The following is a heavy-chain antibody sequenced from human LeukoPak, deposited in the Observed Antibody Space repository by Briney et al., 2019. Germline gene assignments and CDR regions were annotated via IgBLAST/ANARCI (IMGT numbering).Heavy chain of an antibody. CDR2: ISGNNIYM. D-gene: IGHD6-19*01. CDR3: AREGDSSSEFDF. J-gene: IGHJ4*02. Sequence: KPGGSLRLSCAASGFTFSSYTMNWVRQAPGKGLEWVSSISGNNIYMYYADSVKGRFTISRDNAKNSLYLQMNSLRGEDTAVYYCAREGDSSSEFDFWGQGTLVTVSS. CDR1: GFTFSSYT. V-gene: IGHV3-21*01.